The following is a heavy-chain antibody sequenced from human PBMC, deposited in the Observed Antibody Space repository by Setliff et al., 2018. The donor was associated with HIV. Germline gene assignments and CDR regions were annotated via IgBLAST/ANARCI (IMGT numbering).Heavy chain of an antibody. CDR3: ARRGWNGYTAFDC. D-gene: IGHD5-12*01. CDR1: GGSFSDYS. J-gene: IGHJ4*02. V-gene: IGHV4-34*01. CDR2: INHSGST. Sequence: SETLSLTCAVYGGSFSDYSWNWVRRPPGKGLEWIGEINHSGSTNYNPSLKSRVTISADTSKKQFSLNVTSVTAADTAVYYCARRGWNGYTAFDCWGQGTQVTVSS.